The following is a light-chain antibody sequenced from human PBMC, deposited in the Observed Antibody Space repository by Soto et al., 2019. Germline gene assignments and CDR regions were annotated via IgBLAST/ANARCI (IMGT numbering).Light chain of an antibody. CDR1: SGSVSTSYY. J-gene: IGLJ3*02. CDR2: STN. CDR3: VLYMGIGIRV. V-gene: IGLV8-61*01. Sequence: QAVVTQEPSFSVSPGGTVTLTCGLSSGSVSTSYYPSWYQQTPGQAPRTLIYSTNTRSSGVPDRFSGSILGNKAALTITGAQADDESDYYWVLYMGIGIRVFGGGTKLTVL.